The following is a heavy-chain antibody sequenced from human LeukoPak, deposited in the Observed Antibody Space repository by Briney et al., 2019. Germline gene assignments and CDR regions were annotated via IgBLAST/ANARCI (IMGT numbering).Heavy chain of an antibody. CDR3: ARGPTISETGYFDY. J-gene: IGHJ4*03. D-gene: IGHD1-1*01. V-gene: IGHV4-34*01. CDR2: INHRGDT. CDR1: GGSFSAYY. Sequence: SETPSLTCAVYGGSFSAYYWSWIRQSPGKGLEWIAEINHRGDTNYNPSVKSRVSISVDTSKNQFSLKVTSLTAADTAVYYCARGPTISETGYFDYWGQGTLVTVSS.